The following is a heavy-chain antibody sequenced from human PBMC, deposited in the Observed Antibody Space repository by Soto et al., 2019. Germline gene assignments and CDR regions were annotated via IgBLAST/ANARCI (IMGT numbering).Heavy chain of an antibody. Sequence: GGSLRLSCAASGFTFSSYWMHWVRQAPGKGLVWVSRIKGDGIETNYADAVKGRFTISRDNAKNTLYLQLNSLRAEDTAVYYCLRGNSGYGNFDYWGQGTRVTVSS. CDR1: GFTFSSYW. D-gene: IGHD5-12*01. CDR2: IKGDGIET. CDR3: LRGNSGYGNFDY. J-gene: IGHJ4*02. V-gene: IGHV3-74*01.